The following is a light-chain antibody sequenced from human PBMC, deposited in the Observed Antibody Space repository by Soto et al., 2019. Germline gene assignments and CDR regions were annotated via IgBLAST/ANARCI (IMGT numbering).Light chain of an antibody. V-gene: IGLV2-23*02. CDR2: EVS. J-gene: IGLJ1*01. CDR1: SSDVGSYNL. CDR3: CSYASSSTYV. Sequence: QSVLTQPASVSGSPGQSITISCTGTSSDVGSYNLASWYQQHPGKAPKLMIYEVSKRPSGVSNRFSGSKSGNTASLTISGLQAEDEADYYCCSYASSSTYVFGTGTKATVL.